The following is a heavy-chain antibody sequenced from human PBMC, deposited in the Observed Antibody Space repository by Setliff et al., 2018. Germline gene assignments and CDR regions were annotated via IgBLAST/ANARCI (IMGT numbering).Heavy chain of an antibody. J-gene: IGHJ3*02. CDR3: ARDRFYNSWSGTSITAPHDAFDI. Sequence: LRLSCAVSGLRFSDAWVSWVRQAPGKGLEWAGRIKSYGSGGTIDYAAPVEGRFTISRDDSKNTVYLQMSRLRSEDTAVYFCARDRFYNSWSGTSITAPHDAFDIWGQGTMVTVSS. V-gene: IGHV3-15*01. CDR2: IKSYGSGGTI. D-gene: IGHD3-3*01. CDR1: GLRFSDAW.